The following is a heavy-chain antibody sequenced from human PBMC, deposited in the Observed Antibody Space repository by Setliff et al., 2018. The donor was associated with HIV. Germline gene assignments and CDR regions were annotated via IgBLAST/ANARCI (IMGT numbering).Heavy chain of an antibody. CDR1: GYTFPSFA. V-gene: IGHV1-18*01. D-gene: IGHD6-6*01. CDR2: ISAYNGNT. CDR3: ARPVHHAFDL. Sequence: ASVKVSCKASGYTFPSFAISWVRQAPGQGLEWMGWISAYNGNTNYAQKLQGRVTMTTDTSASTAYMELSSLRSDDTAVYYCARPVHHAFDLWGQGTMVTVSS. J-gene: IGHJ3*01.